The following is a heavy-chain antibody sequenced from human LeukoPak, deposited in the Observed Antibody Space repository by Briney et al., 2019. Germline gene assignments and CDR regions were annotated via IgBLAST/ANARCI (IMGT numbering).Heavy chain of an antibody. Sequence: GGSLRLSCAASGFTVSSNYMSWVRQAPGKGLEWVSVIYSGGSTYYADSVKGRFTISRDNSKNTLYLRMNSLRAEDTAVYYCAREDSAVAANYWGQGTLVTVSS. V-gene: IGHV3-66*01. CDR2: IYSGGST. CDR1: GFTVSSNY. CDR3: AREDSAVAANY. J-gene: IGHJ4*02. D-gene: IGHD2-15*01.